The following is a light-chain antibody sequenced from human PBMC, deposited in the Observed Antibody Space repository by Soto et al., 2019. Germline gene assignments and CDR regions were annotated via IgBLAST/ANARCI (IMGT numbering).Light chain of an antibody. Sequence: QSVLTQPASASGSPGQSVTISCTGTSSDVGGYNYVSWYQQHPGKAPKLMIYNVSNRPSVVSNRFSGSKSGNTASLTISGHQAEDEADYYCSSYTSSSTAVFGGGTQLTVL. CDR3: SSYTSSSTAV. V-gene: IGLV2-14*01. CDR1: SSDVGGYNY. J-gene: IGLJ7*01. CDR2: NVS.